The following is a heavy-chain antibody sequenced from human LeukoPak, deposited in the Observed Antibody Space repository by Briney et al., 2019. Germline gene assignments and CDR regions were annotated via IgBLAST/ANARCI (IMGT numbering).Heavy chain of an antibody. CDR1: GYTFTSYD. J-gene: IGHJ4*02. Sequence: GASVKVSCKASGYTFTSYDINWVRQATGQGLEWMGWMNPNSGGARYVPNFQGRVTMTRDTSISTAFMEVNSLRSDDTAVYYCARLTGDRTFDFWGQGTLVTVSS. D-gene: IGHD7-27*01. V-gene: IGHV1-8*01. CDR3: ARLTGDRTFDF. CDR2: MNPNSGGA.